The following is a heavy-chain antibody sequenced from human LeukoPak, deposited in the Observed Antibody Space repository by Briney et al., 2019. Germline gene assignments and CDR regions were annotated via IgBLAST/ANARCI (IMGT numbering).Heavy chain of an antibody. D-gene: IGHD2-2*01. J-gene: IGHJ6*03. CDR2: INHGGST. CDR3: ARDENGYCSSTSCYSPWYYYYYYMDV. Sequence: SETLSLTCAVYGGSFSGYHWSWIRQPPGKGLEWIGEINHGGSTSYNPSLKTRVIISVDTSKNQFSLKLSSVTAADTAVYYCARDENGYCSSTSCYSPWYYYYYYMDVWGKGTTVTVSS. CDR1: GGSFSGYH. V-gene: IGHV4-34*01.